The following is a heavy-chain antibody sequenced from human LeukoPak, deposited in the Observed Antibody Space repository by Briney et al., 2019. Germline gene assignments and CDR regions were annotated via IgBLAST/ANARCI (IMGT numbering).Heavy chain of an antibody. D-gene: IGHD2-8*01. V-gene: IGHV1-2*02. CDR2: INPNSGGT. CDR1: GYTFTGYY. J-gene: IGHJ3*02. Sequence: ASVKVSCKASGYTFTGYYMHWVRQASGQGLEWMGWINPNSGGTNYAQKFQGRVTMTRDTSISTAYMELSRLRSDDTAVYYCARVGGMAPDAFDIWGQGTMVTVSS. CDR3: ARVGGMAPDAFDI.